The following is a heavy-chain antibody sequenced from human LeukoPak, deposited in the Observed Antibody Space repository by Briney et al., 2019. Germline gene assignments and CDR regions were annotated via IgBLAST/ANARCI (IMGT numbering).Heavy chain of an antibody. V-gene: IGHV3-33*01. CDR1: GFTLSDYG. Sequence: PGRSLRLSCAVSGFTLSDYGIHWVRQAPGKGLEWVTIISSDGSIKYADSVKGRFTISRDNSKNTVYLQMNRMRVEDTAVYYCARGNPPNDPLDYWGQGTLVTVSS. CDR2: ISSDGSIK. CDR3: ARGNPPNDPLDY. J-gene: IGHJ4*02.